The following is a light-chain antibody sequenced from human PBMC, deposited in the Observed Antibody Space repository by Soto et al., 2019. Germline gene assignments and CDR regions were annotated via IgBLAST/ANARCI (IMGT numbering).Light chain of an antibody. CDR3: SSYTSSSTLG. CDR1: SRDVGGYNY. CDR2: DVS. V-gene: IGLV2-14*01. Sequence: QSALTQPASVSGSPGQSITISCTGTSRDVGGYNYVSWYQQHPGKAPKLLIYDVSNRPSGVSNRFSGSKSGNTASLTISVLQAENEASYYCSSYTSSSTLGFCGGTKLTVL. J-gene: IGLJ2*01.